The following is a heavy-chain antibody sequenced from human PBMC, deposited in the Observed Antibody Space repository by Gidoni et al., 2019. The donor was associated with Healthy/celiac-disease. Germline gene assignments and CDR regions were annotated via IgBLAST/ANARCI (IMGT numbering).Heavy chain of an antibody. CDR3: ARHYDFWSGYMWAMDV. Sequence: QLQLLPSGPGLVMPSETLSLTCPVSGGSISSSSYYWGWIRQPPGKGLEWLGIIYYSGSTYYNPSLKSRVTISVDTSKNQFSLKLSSVTAADTAVYYCARHYDFWSGYMWAMDVWGKGTTVTVSS. V-gene: IGHV4-39*01. J-gene: IGHJ6*04. D-gene: IGHD3-3*01. CDR1: GGSISSSSYY. CDR2: IYYSGST.